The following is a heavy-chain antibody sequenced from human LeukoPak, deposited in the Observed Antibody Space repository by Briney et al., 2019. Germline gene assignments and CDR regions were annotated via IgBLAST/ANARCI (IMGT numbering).Heavy chain of an antibody. CDR1: GYTLTELS. D-gene: IGHD5-24*01. J-gene: IGHJ4*02. Sequence: ASLKVSCKVSGYTLTELSMHWVRQAPGKGLEWMGGFDPEDGETIYAQKFQGRVTMTEDTSTDTAYMELGSLRSEDTAVYYCATVSSRDGYKLLYWGQGTLVTVSS. CDR2: FDPEDGET. V-gene: IGHV1-24*01. CDR3: ATVSSRDGYKLLY.